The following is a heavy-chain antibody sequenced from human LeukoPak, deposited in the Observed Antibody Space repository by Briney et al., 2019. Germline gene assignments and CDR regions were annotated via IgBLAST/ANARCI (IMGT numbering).Heavy chain of an antibody. J-gene: IGHJ4*02. CDR1: GGSISSGGYY. D-gene: IGHD3-10*01. Sequence: SETLSLTCTVSGGSISSGGYYWSWIRQHPGKGLEWIGYIYYSGGTYYNPSLKSRVTISVDTSKNQFSLKLSSVTAADTAVYYCARESWVRGVAIFDYWGQGTLVTVSS. V-gene: IGHV4-31*03. CDR3: ARESWVRGVAIFDY. CDR2: IYYSGGT.